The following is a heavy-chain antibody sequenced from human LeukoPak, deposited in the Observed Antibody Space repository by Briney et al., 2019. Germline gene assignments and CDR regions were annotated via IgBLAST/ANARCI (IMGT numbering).Heavy chain of an antibody. D-gene: IGHD3-10*01. CDR1: SGSISSTTYY. J-gene: IGHJ3*02. V-gene: IGHV4-39*01. Sequence: PSEALSLTCTVSSGSISSTTYYWGWIRQPPGEGLEWIGSIYYSGSTFYNPSLKSRVTISVDTSKNQTSLKLSSVTAADTAVYYCARHYHYGSGTYMPFDIWGQGTMVTVSS. CDR3: ARHYHYGSGTYMPFDI. CDR2: IYYSGST.